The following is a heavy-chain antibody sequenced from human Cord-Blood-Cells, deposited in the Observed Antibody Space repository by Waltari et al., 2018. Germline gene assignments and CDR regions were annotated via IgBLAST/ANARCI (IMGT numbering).Heavy chain of an antibody. D-gene: IGHD5-12*01. V-gene: IGHV1-3*01. CDR1: GYTFTSYA. CDR2: INAGNGNT. Sequence: QVQLVQSGAEVKKPGASVKVSCKASGYTFTSYAMHWVRQAPGQRLEWMGWINAGNGNTKYSQKFQGRVTITRDTSASTAYMELSSLRSEDTAVYYCARARDSGYDFDDWGQGTLVTVSS. CDR3: ARARDSGYDFDD. J-gene: IGHJ4*02.